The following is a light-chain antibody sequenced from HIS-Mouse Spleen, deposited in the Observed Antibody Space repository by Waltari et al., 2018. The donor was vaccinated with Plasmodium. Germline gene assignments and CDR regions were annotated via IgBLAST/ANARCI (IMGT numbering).Light chain of an antibody. CDR3: CSYAGSYTLV. V-gene: IGLV2-11*01. CDR2: DFS. CDR1: SSDVGGYNY. Sequence: QSALTQPRPVSGSPGQSVTLSCTGTSSDVGGYNYVSWYQHQPGKAPQIIIYDFSKRPSGVPGRFSGSKSGNTASLTISGLQAEDEADYYCCSYAGSYTLVFGGGTKLTVL. J-gene: IGLJ2*01.